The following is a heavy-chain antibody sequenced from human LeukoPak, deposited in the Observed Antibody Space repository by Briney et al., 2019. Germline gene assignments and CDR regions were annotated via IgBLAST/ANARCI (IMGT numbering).Heavy chain of an antibody. CDR3: ARAGSDYCGGDCPKFDY. V-gene: IGHV1-2*02. Sequence: ASVKVSCKASGYTFTGYYMHWVRQAPGQGLEWMGWINPNSGGTNYAQKFQGRVTMTRDTSTSTVYMELSSPRSEDTAVYYCARAGSDYCGGDCPKFDYWGQGTLVTVSS. D-gene: IGHD2-21*02. CDR1: GYTFTGYY. CDR2: INPNSGGT. J-gene: IGHJ4*02.